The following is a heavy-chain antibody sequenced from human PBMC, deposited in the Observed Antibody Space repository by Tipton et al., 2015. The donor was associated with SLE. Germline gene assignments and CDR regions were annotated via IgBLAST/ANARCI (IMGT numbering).Heavy chain of an antibody. Sequence: GSLRLSCAASGLSFTTYWMTWVRQATGKGLEWVANIKQDGSETYYVDSVKGRFTISRDNAENSLSLQMNSLRAEDTAVYYCARGGMFTPIAGTHWGQGTLVTVSS. CDR1: GLSFTTYW. CDR3: ARGGMFTPIAGTH. D-gene: IGHD6-13*01. J-gene: IGHJ4*02. CDR2: IKQDGSET. V-gene: IGHV3-7*01.